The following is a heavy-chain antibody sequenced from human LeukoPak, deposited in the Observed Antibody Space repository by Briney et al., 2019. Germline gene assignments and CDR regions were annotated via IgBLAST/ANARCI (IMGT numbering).Heavy chain of an antibody. D-gene: IGHD2-2*01. Sequence: SETLSLTCAVSGYFISSGYYWGWIRQPPGKGLEWIGSIYHSGSTYYNPSLKSRVTISVDTSKNQFSLKLSSVTAADTAVYYCARHDQYQRNYFDDWGQGTLVTVSS. J-gene: IGHJ4*02. CDR1: GYFISSGYY. CDR3: ARHDQYQRNYFDD. V-gene: IGHV4-38-2*01. CDR2: IYHSGST.